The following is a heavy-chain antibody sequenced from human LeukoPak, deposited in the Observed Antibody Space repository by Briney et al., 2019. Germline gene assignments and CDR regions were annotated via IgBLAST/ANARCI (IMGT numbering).Heavy chain of an antibody. V-gene: IGHV3-21*01. J-gene: IGHJ4*02. D-gene: IGHD6-19*01. Sequence: GGSLRLSCAASGFTFSSYSMNWVRQAPGKGLEWVSSISSSSSYIYYADSVKGRFTISRDNSKNTLYLQMNSLRAEDTAVYYCAKDLGGWYDYWGQGTLVTVSS. CDR2: ISSSSSYI. CDR3: AKDLGGWYDY. CDR1: GFTFSSYS.